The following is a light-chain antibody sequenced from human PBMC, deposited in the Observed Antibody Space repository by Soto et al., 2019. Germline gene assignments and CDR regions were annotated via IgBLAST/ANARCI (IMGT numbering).Light chain of an antibody. V-gene: IGLV2-14*01. CDR3: SSYRSSTTLCV. CDR1: GSDIGTYNY. Sequence: QSALTQPASVSGSPGQSITISCTGTGSDIGTYNYVSWYQQHPGKAPKLIIYEVRNRPSGVSDRFSAAKSGNTASLTISGLQAEDEAVYYCSSYRSSTTLCVFGTGTKVTVL. CDR2: EVR. J-gene: IGLJ1*01.